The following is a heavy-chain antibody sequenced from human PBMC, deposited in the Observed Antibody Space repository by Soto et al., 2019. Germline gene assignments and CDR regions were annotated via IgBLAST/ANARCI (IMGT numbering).Heavy chain of an antibody. J-gene: IGHJ4*02. CDR2: ISSSSSTI. D-gene: IGHD3-3*01. V-gene: IGHV3-48*01. CDR3: ARDRTIDY. CDR1: GFTFSSYS. Sequence: PGXSLILSCAASGFTFSSYSMNWVRQAPGKGLEWVSYISSSSSTIYYADSVKGRFTISRDNAKNSLYLQMNSLRAEDTAVYYCARDRTIDYWGQGTLVTVSS.